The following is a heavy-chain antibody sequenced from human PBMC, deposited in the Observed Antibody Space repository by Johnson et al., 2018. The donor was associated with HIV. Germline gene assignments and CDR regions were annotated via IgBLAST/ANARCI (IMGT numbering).Heavy chain of an antibody. CDR2: MSYDGIKK. V-gene: IGHV3-30-3*01. Sequence: VQLVESGGGVVQPGRSLRLSCAASGFPFSSYAMHWVRQAPGKGLQWVALMSYDGIKKYYADSVKGRFTISGDSSKNTVFLQMNSLRVEDTAVYFCARVGISDYDLAAFDIWGQGTMVTVSS. J-gene: IGHJ3*02. CDR3: ARVGISDYDLAAFDI. D-gene: IGHD3-3*01. CDR1: GFPFSSYA.